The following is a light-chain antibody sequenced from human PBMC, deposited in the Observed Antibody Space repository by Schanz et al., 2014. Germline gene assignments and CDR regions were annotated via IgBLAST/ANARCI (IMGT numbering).Light chain of an antibody. CDR3: SSYAGNNKLL. Sequence: QSALTQPRSVSGSPGQSVTISCTGTSSDVGAYNDVSWYQQHPGKAPKLMIYEVNKRPSGVPDRFTGSKSGNTASLTVSGLQAEDEGDYYCSSYAGNNKLLFGGGTKLTVL. J-gene: IGLJ2*01. CDR1: SSDVGAYND. V-gene: IGLV2-8*01. CDR2: EVN.